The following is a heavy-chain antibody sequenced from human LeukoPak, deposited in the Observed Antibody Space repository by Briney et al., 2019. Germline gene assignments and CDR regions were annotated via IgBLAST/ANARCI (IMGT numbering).Heavy chain of an antibody. CDR2: IRYDGSDK. J-gene: IGHJ4*02. V-gene: IGHV3-30*02. CDR1: GFTFSSYG. Sequence: PGGSLRLSCAASGFTFSSYGIYWVRQTPGKGLEWVAFIRYDGSDKYYTESVKGRFTISRDNSKNTLYLQMNSLRAEDTAVYYCAKEEYSTSIAFDYWGQGTLVTVSS. D-gene: IGHD6-6*01. CDR3: AKEEYSTSIAFDY.